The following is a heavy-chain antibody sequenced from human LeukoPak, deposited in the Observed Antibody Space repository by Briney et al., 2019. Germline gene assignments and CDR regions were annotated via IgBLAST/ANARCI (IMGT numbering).Heavy chain of an antibody. CDR2: ISYDGSKT. CDR3: TKVRSGSSNWALRVFDY. D-gene: IGHD4-11*01. CDR1: GFTFRSYG. J-gene: IGHJ4*02. Sequence: PGGSLRLSCEASGFTFRSYGMNWVRQAPGKGLEWAAVISYDGSKTYYSDSVKGRFTISGDNSKSTLYLEMNSLRVEDTAVYYCTKVRSGSSNWALRVFDYWGQGALVTVSS. V-gene: IGHV3-33*05.